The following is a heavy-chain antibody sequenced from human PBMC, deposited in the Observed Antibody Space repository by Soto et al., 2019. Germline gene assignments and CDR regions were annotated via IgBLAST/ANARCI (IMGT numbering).Heavy chain of an antibody. Sequence: PWGSLSLSCAAYGFTFSGYAWPWVRQAPGKGLEWMAVISYDGSNKYYADSVKGRFTISRNNSKNTLYLQMNSLRAEDTAVYYCARDRGCTRSGYYSRYYYYGMDVWGQGTTVTVSS. D-gene: IGHD3-3*01. CDR1: GFTFSGYA. CDR3: ARDRGCTRSGYYSRYYYYGMDV. J-gene: IGHJ6*02. V-gene: IGHV3-30-3*01. CDR2: ISYDGSNK.